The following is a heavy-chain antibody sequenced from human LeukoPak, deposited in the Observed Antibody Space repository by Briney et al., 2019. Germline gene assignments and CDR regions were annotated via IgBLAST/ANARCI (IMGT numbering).Heavy chain of an antibody. D-gene: IGHD6-19*01. CDR2: ISGDGGAT. Sequence: GGSLRLSCAASGFTFDDYAMHWVRQAAGKGLEWVSLISGDGGATHYADSVKGRFTISRENSKNSLYLQMNSLRTEDTAFYYCAKDMAYSSGWYGIDYWGQGTLVTVSS. J-gene: IGHJ4*02. V-gene: IGHV3-43*02. CDR1: GFTFDDYA. CDR3: AKDMAYSSGWYGIDY.